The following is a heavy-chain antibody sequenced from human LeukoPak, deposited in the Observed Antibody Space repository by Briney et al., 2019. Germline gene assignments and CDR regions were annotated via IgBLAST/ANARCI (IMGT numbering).Heavy chain of an antibody. CDR3: VRSGGWPDY. Sequence: GGSLRLSCAASGFTFSSYWMHWVRQTPGKGLVWVSRINTDGRTTNYADSVKGRFTISRDNAKNTLYLQMNSLRAEDTAVYYCVRSGGWPDYWGQGTLVTVSP. D-gene: IGHD6-19*01. J-gene: IGHJ4*02. V-gene: IGHV3-74*01. CDR2: INTDGRTT. CDR1: GFTFSSYW.